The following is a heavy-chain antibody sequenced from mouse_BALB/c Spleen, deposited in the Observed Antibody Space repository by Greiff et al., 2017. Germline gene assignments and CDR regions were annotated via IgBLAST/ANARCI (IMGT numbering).Heavy chain of an antibody. Sequence: VQLKESGPGLVKPSQSLSLTCTVTGYSITSDYAWNWIRQFPGNKLEWMGYISYSGSTSYNPSLKSRISITRDTSKNQFFLQLNSMTTEDTATYYCARGELGPFDYWGQGTTLTVSS. CDR1: GYSITSDYA. J-gene: IGHJ2*01. V-gene: IGHV3-2*02. CDR3: ARGELGPFDY. D-gene: IGHD4-1*01. CDR2: ISYSGST.